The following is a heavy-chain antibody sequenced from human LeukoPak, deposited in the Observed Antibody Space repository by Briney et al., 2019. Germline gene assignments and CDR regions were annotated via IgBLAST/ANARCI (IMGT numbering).Heavy chain of an antibody. V-gene: IGHV3-21*01. J-gene: IGHJ4*02. CDR1: GFTFSSYS. Sequence: GGSLRLSCAASGFTFSSYSMNWVRQAPGKGLEWVSSITTSSYIYYADSVKGRFTISRDNAKNSLYLQMNSLRAEDTAVYYCARRAGNSSAYDYWGQGTLVTVS. CDR3: ARRAGNSSAYDY. D-gene: IGHD3-22*01. CDR2: ITTSSYI.